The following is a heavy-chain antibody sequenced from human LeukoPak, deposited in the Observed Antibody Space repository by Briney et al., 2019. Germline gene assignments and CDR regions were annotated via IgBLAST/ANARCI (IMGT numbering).Heavy chain of an antibody. Sequence: SETLSLTCTVSGGSISSYYWSWIRQPAGKGLEWIGRIYTSGSTNYNPSLKSRVTMSVDTSKNQFSLKLSSVTAADTAVYHCARDLYYYGSGSLADYWGQGTLVTVSS. CDR3: ARDLYYYGSGSLADY. CDR1: GGSISSYY. V-gene: IGHV4-4*07. J-gene: IGHJ4*02. D-gene: IGHD3-10*01. CDR2: IYTSGST.